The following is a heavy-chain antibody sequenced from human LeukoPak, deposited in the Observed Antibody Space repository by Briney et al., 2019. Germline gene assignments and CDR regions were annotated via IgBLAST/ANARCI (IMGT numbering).Heavy chain of an antibody. J-gene: IGHJ4*02. CDR2: ISSIDGST. Sequence: GGSLRLSCAASGFTFSSYGMSWVRQAPGKGLEWVSGISSIDGSTYYADSVKGRFTVSRDNSKNTLYLQMGSLRAEDMAVYYCARWGYSGSYYAFDYWGQGTLVTVSS. D-gene: IGHD1-26*01. CDR1: GFTFSSYG. V-gene: IGHV3-23*01. CDR3: ARWGYSGSYYAFDY.